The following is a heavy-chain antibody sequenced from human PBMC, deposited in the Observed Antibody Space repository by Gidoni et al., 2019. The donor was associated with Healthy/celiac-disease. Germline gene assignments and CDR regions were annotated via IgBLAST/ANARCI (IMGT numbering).Heavy chain of an antibody. V-gene: IGHV4-31*03. CDR1: GGSISSGGYY. Sequence: QVQLQESGPGLVKPSQTLSLTCTVSGGSISSGGYYWSWIRQHPGKGLEWIGYIYYSGSTYYNPSLKSRVTISVDTSKNQFSLKLSSVTAADTAVYYCARGVAEYGDYADYYYYGMDVWGQGTTVTVSS. D-gene: IGHD4-17*01. CDR3: ARGVAEYGDYADYYYYGMDV. CDR2: IYYSGST. J-gene: IGHJ6*02.